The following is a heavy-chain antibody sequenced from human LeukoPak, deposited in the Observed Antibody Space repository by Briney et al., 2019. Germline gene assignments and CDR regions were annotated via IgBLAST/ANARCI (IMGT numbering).Heavy chain of an antibody. CDR2: IYYSGAT. D-gene: IGHD6-13*01. J-gene: IGHJ4*02. V-gene: IGHV4-59*11. CDR3: ARGGDDSSSWFDSWYFDY. CDR1: GGSISGHH. Sequence: SETLSLTCTVSGGSISGHHWNWIRQPPGEGLEWIGYIYYSGATNYNPSLESRVTMAIDTSKNQFSLKLGSVTAADTAVYYCARGGDDSSSWFDSWYFDYWGQGALVTVSS.